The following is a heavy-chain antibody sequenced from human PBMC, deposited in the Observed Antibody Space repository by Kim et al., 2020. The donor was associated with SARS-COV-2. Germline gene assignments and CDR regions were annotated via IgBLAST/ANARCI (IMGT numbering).Heavy chain of an antibody. J-gene: IGHJ5*02. CDR3: TRDRLKGYSYGTAWFDP. V-gene: IGHV3-49*04. Sequence: GGSLRLSCTASGFTFGDYAMSWVRQAPGKGLEWVGFIRSKAYGGTTEYAASVKGRFTISRDDSKSIAYLQMNSLKTEDTAVYYCTRDRLKGYSYGTAWFDPWGQGTLVTVSS. CDR2: IRSKAYGGTT. CDR1: GFTFGDYA. D-gene: IGHD5-18*01.